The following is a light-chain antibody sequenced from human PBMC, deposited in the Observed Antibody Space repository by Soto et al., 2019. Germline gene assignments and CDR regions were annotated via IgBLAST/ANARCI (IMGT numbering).Light chain of an antibody. CDR1: QSIISNF. CDR3: QQTFHSPRT. CDR2: DSS. Sequence: EIVLTQSPGTLSLSPGETASLSCWASQSIISNFLAWYQQRRGQPPRLLIYDSSRRASGIPARFTGSGSGTAFTLTISRVESDDSAVYYCQQTFHSPRTFGQGTRLEI. J-gene: IGKJ2*01. V-gene: IGKV3-20*01.